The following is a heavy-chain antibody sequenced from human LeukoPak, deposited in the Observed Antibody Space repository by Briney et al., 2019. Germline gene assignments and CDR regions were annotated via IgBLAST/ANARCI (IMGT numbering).Heavy chain of an antibody. D-gene: IGHD2-2*02. Sequence: SETLSLTCTVSGGSISSGSYYWSWIRQPAGKGLEWIGRIYTSGSTNYNPSLKSRVTISVDTSKNQFSLKLSSVTAADTAVYYCARVRCNSTSCYIRNAFDIWGQGTMLTVSS. CDR1: GGSISSGSYY. CDR3: ARVRCNSTSCYIRNAFDI. J-gene: IGHJ3*02. CDR2: IYTSGST. V-gene: IGHV4-61*02.